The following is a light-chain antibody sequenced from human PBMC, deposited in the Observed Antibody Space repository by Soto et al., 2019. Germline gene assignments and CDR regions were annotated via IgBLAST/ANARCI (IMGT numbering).Light chain of an antibody. V-gene: IGKV3-11*01. Sequence: ELVLTQSPATLSLSPGERATLSCRASQSVSSYLAWYQQKPGQAPRLLLYGTSNRATGIPARFSGSGSGTDFTLTISSLEPEDFAVYYCQQYGSSPRTFGQGTNLEIK. J-gene: IGKJ2*01. CDR2: GTS. CDR1: QSVSSY. CDR3: QQYGSSPRT.